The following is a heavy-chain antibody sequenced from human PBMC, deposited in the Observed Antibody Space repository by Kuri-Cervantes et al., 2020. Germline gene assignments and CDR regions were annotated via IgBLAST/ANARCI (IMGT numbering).Heavy chain of an antibody. J-gene: IGHJ3*02. D-gene: IGHD3-10*01. CDR3: ARPLVGVKDAFVI. CDR2: IYYDGSNK. CDR1: GFTLGGYG. V-gene: IGHV3-30*02. Sequence: GESLKISCTASGFTLGGYGMHWVRQAPGKGLEWVSFIYYDGSNKYYADSVTGRFTISRDNSKNTLYLQMGSLRAEDMAVYYCARPLVGVKDAFVIWGQGTMVTVSS.